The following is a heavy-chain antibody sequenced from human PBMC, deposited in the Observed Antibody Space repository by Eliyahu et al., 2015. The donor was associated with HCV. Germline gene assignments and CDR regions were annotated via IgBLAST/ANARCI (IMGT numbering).Heavy chain of an antibody. J-gene: IGHJ4*02. CDR2: IWNDGSKT. Sequence: QVELLESGGGAVQPGKSLSLSCAASGFXFSSYGMHWVRQAPGKGLEWVAVIWNDGSKTFYGDSMKGRFTISRDNFKNILYLQMNNLRGDDTALYFCARDRGSYGAFDYWGQGSLVTVSS. V-gene: IGHV3-33*08. CDR1: GFXFSSYG. CDR3: ARDRGSYGAFDY. D-gene: IGHD3-16*01.